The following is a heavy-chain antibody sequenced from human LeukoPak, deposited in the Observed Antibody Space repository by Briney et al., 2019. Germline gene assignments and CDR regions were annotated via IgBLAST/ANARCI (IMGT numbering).Heavy chain of an antibody. Sequence: PSETLSLTCAVYGGSFSGYYWSWIRQPPGKGLEWIGEINHSGSTNHNPSLKSRVTISVDTSKNQFSLKLSSVTAADTAVYYCARENGSSGYYYDAAFDIWGQGTMVTVSS. V-gene: IGHV4-34*01. CDR1: GGSFSGYY. J-gene: IGHJ3*02. CDR2: INHSGST. CDR3: ARENGSSGYYYDAAFDI. D-gene: IGHD3-22*01.